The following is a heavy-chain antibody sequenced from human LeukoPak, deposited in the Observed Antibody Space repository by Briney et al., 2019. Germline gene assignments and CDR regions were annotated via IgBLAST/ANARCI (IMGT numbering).Heavy chain of an antibody. CDR3: ARGGVGYRSGSSCYHAFDF. V-gene: IGHV1-2*02. D-gene: IGHD2-15*01. Sequence: ASVKVSCKAFGYTFTYYYIHWVRQAPGQGLEWMGWINPNTGATSSAQKFQGRVTMTRDTSISTAYMELRRLRSDDTAVYYCARGGVGYRSGSSCYHAFDFWGQGTMVSVSS. CDR2: INPNTGAT. J-gene: IGHJ3*01. CDR1: GYTFTYYY.